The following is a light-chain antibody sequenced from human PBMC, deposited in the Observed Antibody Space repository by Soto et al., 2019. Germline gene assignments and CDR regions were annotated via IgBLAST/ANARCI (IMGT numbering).Light chain of an antibody. CDR1: QAISSS. CDR2: DAS. V-gene: IGKV1-12*01. J-gene: IGKJ5*01. Sequence: DIQMTQSPSSVSAFVGDTVTITCRASQAISSSLAWYQQKPGKAPNLLMFDASSLQSGVPSRFSGSGSGTDFTLTISGMQPEDFGTYYCQQAASFPITFGQGTRLDI. CDR3: QQAASFPIT.